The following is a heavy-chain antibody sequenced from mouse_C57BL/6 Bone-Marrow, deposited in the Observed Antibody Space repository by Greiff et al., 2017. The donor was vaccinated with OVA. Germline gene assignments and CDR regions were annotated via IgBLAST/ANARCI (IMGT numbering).Heavy chain of an antibody. Sequence: QVQLQQPGAELVKPGASVKVSCKASGYTFTSYWMHWVKQRPGQGLEWIGRIHPSDNDTNYNQKFKSKATLTVDKPSSTAYMQLSSLTSEDSAVYYCARGDREGSYYAMDYWGQGTSVTVSS. CDR3: ARGDREGSYYAMDY. CDR2: IHPSDNDT. J-gene: IGHJ4*01. CDR1: GYTFTSYW. V-gene: IGHV1-74*01.